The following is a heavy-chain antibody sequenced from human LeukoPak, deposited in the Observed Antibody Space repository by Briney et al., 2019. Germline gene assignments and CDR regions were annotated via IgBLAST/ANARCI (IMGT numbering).Heavy chain of an antibody. J-gene: IGHJ4*02. V-gene: IGHV3-33*01. CDR2: IWYDGSNK. CDR3: ARAADSGYDV. CDR1: GFTFSSYG. D-gene: IGHD5-12*01. Sequence: GGSLRLSCAASGFTFSSYGMHWVRQAPGKGLDRVAVIWYDGSNKYYADSVKGRFTISRDNSKNTLYLQMNSLRAEDTAVYYCARAADSGYDVWGQGTLVTVSS.